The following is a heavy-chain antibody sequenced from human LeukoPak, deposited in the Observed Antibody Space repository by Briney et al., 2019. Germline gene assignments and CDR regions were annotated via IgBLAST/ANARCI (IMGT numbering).Heavy chain of an antibody. CDR2: INSDGSST. J-gene: IGHJ4*02. D-gene: IGHD2-15*01. CDR3: ASEPNPFFCSGGSCYPDY. V-gene: IGHV3-74*01. Sequence: GGSLRLSCAASGFTFSSYWMHWVRQAPGKGLGWVSRINSDGSSTSYADSVKGRFTISRDNAKNTLYLQMNSLRAEDTAVYYCASEPNPFFCSGGSCYPDYWGQGTLVTVSS. CDR1: GFTFSSYW.